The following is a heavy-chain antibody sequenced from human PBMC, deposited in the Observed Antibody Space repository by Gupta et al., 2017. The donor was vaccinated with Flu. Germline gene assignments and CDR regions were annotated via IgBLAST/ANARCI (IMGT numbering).Heavy chain of an antibody. CDR1: GGTFRRYA. D-gene: IGHD5-12*01. J-gene: IGHJ6*02. CDR3: ARGVEMATIEGDSNYYYGMDV. V-gene: IGHV1-69*06. CDR2: IIPIFGTA. Sequence: QVQLVQSGAAVKKPGSSGKVSCKAAGGTFRRYASRWVRQAPGQGLEWMGGIIPIFGTANYAQKFQGRVTITADKSTSTAYMELSSLRSEDTAVYYCARGVEMATIEGDSNYYYGMDVWGQGTTVTVSS.